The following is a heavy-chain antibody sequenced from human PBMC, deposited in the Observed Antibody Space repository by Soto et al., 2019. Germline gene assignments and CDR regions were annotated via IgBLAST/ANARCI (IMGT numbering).Heavy chain of an antibody. V-gene: IGHV1-69*01. CDR1: GGTFSSYA. J-gene: IGHJ6*02. CDR2: IIPIFGTA. CDR3: ASGAGNCSHTSCYSFYYYHGMAV. D-gene: IGHD2-2*02. Sequence: QVQLVQSGAAVKKPGSSVKVSCKAAGGTFSSYAISWVRQAPGQGLDWMGGIIPIFGTANYAQTFQGRVTITADESTSQADMELSSLRSDATAVYYFASGAGNCSHTSCYSFYYYHGMAVWCQGSTVAVSS.